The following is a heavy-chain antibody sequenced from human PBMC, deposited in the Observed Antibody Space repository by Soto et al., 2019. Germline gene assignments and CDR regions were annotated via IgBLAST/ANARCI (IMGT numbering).Heavy chain of an antibody. D-gene: IGHD5-12*01. J-gene: IGHJ4*02. V-gene: IGHV3-33*01. CDR1: GFTFSSYG. Sequence: QVQLVESGGGVVQPGRSLRLSCAASGFTFSSYGMHWVRQAPGKGLEWVAVIWYDGSNKYYADSVKGRFTISRDNSKNRLVLQMNSLRAEDTAVYYCARGRDGSSDYWGQGTLVTVSS. CDR3: ARGRDGSSDY. CDR2: IWYDGSNK.